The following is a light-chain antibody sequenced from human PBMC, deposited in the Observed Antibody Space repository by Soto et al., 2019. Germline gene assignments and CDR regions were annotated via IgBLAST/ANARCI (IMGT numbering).Light chain of an antibody. Sequence: QSVLTQPPSASVTPGQRVTISCSGSSSNIGSNTVNWYQQLPGTAPKLLIYEQNQRPSGVPDRFSGSKSGKSASRAISGRKSVYEADYYCAAWDDSLNGYVFGTGTKVTVL. CDR3: AAWDDSLNGYV. CDR1: SSNIGSNT. J-gene: IGLJ1*01. CDR2: EQN. V-gene: IGLV1-44*01.